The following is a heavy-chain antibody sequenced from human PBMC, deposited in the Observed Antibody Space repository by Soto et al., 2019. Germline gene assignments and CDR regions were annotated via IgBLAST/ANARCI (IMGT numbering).Heavy chain of an antibody. CDR1: GGTFSSYA. Sequence: QVQLVQSGAEVKKPGSSVKVSCKASGGTFSSYAISWVRQAPGRGLEWMGGIIPIFGTANYAQKFQGRVTITADESTSTAYMELSSLRSEDTAVYYCARAIETNYYDSRRHDAIDIWGQGTMVTVSS. CDR2: IIPIFGTA. J-gene: IGHJ3*02. D-gene: IGHD3-22*01. CDR3: ARAIETNYYDSRRHDAIDI. V-gene: IGHV1-69*01.